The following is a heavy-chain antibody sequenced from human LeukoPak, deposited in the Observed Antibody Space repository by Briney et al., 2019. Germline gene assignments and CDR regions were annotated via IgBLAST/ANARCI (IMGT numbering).Heavy chain of an antibody. Sequence: ASVKVSCKASGYTFTSYGISWVRQAPGQGLEWMGWISAYSGNTNYAQKLQGRVTMTTDTSTSTAYMELRSLRSDDTAVYYCATGLLVPFDGGIYYYGMDVWGQGTTVTVSS. V-gene: IGHV1-18*01. CDR1: GYTFTSYG. CDR2: ISAYSGNT. CDR3: ATGLLVPFDGGIYYYGMDV. J-gene: IGHJ6*02. D-gene: IGHD6-13*01.